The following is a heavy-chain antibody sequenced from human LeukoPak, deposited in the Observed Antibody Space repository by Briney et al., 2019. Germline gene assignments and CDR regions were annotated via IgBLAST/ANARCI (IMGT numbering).Heavy chain of an antibody. D-gene: IGHD6-13*01. CDR2: IYSGGNT. V-gene: IGHV3-53*01. CDR1: GFTVSSNY. CDR3: ARCDSSSWYGIDY. J-gene: IGHJ4*02. Sequence: GGSLRLSCAASGFTVSSNYMGWVRQAPGKGLEWVSVIYSGGNTYYADPVKGRFTISRDNSRNTMDLQMNSLRAEDTAVYYCARCDSSSWYGIDYWGQGTLVTVSS.